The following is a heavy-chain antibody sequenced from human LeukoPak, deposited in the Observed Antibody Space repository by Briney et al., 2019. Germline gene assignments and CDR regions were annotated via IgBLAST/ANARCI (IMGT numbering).Heavy chain of an antibody. V-gene: IGHV3-30*02. CDR1: GFTFSTYG. CDR2: IRYDGSNK. Sequence: GGSLRLSCVASGFTFSTYGMHWVRQAPGKGLEWVAFIRYDGSNKYYGDSVEGRFTISRDNSKNMLYMQMNSLRPEDNAVYYCAKDNGYSSAWPEYFHHWGQGTLVTVSS. CDR3: AKDNGYSSAWPEYFHH. D-gene: IGHD6-19*01. J-gene: IGHJ1*01.